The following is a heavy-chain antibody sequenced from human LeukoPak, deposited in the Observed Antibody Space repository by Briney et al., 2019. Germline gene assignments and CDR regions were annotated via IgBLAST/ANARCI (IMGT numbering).Heavy chain of an antibody. V-gene: IGHV1-2*06. Sequence: ASVKVSCKASGYTFTAYYIHWVRQAPGQGLEWMGRINPNSGGTNYAHKFQGRVTMTRDTSISTAYMELSRLKSDDTAVYYCASVTYYDSSGYYLGDYWGQGTLVSVSS. D-gene: IGHD3-22*01. CDR2: INPNSGGT. CDR1: GYTFTAYY. J-gene: IGHJ4*02. CDR3: ASVTYYDSSGYYLGDY.